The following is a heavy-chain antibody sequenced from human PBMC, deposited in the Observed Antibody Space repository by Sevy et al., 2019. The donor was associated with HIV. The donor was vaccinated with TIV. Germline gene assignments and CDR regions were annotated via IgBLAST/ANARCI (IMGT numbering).Heavy chain of an antibody. D-gene: IGHD2-21*02. J-gene: IGHJ4*02. CDR2: MIWNGVST. V-gene: IGHV3-20*04. CDR1: GFIFDEYG. Sequence: GGSLRLSCVASGFIFDEYGMSWVRQTPGKGRGWVASMIWNGVSTNYAESVKGGFSISRDNAKNTLYLQMNSLRAEDTAFYYCAREESCGGAGYHFDNWGQGTLVTVSS. CDR3: AREESCGGAGYHFDN.